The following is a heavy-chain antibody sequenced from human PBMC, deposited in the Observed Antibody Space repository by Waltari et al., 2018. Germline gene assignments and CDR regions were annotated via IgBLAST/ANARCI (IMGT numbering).Heavy chain of an antibody. CDR3: ASTSNYYGAASYPKASKYYYYGMDV. Sequence: QLQLQESGPGLVKPSETLSLTCTVSGGSISSSSYYWGWISRPPGKGLEWIGSIYYMGSTYYNQSLTSRVTISVDTSKTQFSLKLSSVTAADTAVYYCASTSNYYGAASYPKASKYYYYGMDVWGQGTTVTGSS. J-gene: IGHJ6*02. D-gene: IGHD3-10*01. V-gene: IGHV4-39*01. CDR2: IYYMGST. CDR1: GGSISSSSYY.